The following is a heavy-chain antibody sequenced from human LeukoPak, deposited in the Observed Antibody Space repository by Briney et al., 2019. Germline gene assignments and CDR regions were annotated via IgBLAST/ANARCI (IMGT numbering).Heavy chain of an antibody. V-gene: IGHV3-21*01. CDR2: ISSSSSYI. J-gene: IGHJ3*02. CDR3: ARDVHYDSSGYYYADAFDI. Sequence: GSLRLSWAASGFTFSSYSMNWVRQAPGKGLEWVSSISSSSSYIYYADSVKGRFTISRDNAKNSLYLQMNSLRAEDTAVYYCARDVHYDSSGYYYADAFDIWGQGTMVTVSS. D-gene: IGHD3-22*01. CDR1: GFTFSSYS.